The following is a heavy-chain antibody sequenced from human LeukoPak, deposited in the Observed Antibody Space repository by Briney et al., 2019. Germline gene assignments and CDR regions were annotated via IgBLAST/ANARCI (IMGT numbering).Heavy chain of an antibody. J-gene: IGHJ4*02. CDR1: GFTFSSYA. D-gene: IGHD6-19*01. CDR2: VSNSGSST. V-gene: IGHV3-23*01. CDR3: AKEKGAWYPRPIDY. Sequence: QPGGSLRLSCAASGFTFSSYAMSWVRQAPGKGLKWVSVVSNSGSSTYYADSVKGRFTISRDNSKNTLYLQMNSLRAEDTAVYYCAKEKGAWYPRPIDYWGQGTLVTVSS.